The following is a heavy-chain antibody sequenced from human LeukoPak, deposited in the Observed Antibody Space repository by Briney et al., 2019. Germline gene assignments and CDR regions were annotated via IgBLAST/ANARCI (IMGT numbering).Heavy chain of an antibody. Sequence: GGSLRLSCAASGFTLSSDAMNWVRRAPGKGLEWVSSISGDGRNIQYADSVKGRFTVSRDNSKNTIYLQMNSLRAEDTALYYCAKAAAAPGFDFWGQGTLVTVSS. CDR1: GFTLSSDA. D-gene: IGHD6-13*01. CDR3: AKAAAAPGFDF. CDR2: ISGDGRNI. J-gene: IGHJ4*02. V-gene: IGHV3-23*01.